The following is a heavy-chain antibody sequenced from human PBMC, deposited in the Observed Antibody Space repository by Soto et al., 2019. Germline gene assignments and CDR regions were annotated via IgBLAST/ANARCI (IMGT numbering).Heavy chain of an antibody. J-gene: IGHJ6*02. Sequence: SVKVSCKASGGTFSSYAISWVRQAPGQGLEWMGGIIPIFGTANYAQKFQGRVTITADESTSTAYMELSRLRSEDTAVYYCASPSLWWSGYYPRVMYGMDVWGQGTTVTVSS. V-gene: IGHV1-69*13. CDR2: IIPIFGTA. CDR3: ASPSLWWSGYYPRVMYGMDV. CDR1: GGTFSSYA. D-gene: IGHD3-3*01.